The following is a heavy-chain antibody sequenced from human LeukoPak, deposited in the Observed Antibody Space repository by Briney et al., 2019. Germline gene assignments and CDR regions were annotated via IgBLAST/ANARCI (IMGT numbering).Heavy chain of an antibody. CDR2: IRYHGSDK. J-gene: IGHJ3*02. CDR3: AKKWSGDYDSSGVNDAFDI. CDR1: GFTFGSYG. V-gene: IGHV3-30*02. D-gene: IGHD3-22*01. Sequence: PGGSLRLSCAASGFTFGSYGMHWVRQAPGKGLEWVAFIRYHGSDKYYADSVKDRFTISRDNSKNTLYLQMNSLRAEDTAVYYCAKKWSGDYDSSGVNDAFDIWGQGTMVTVSS.